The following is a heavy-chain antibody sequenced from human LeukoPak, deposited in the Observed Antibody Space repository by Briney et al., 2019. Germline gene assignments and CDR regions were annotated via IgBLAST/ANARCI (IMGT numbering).Heavy chain of an antibody. CDR2: IYFTGST. CDR1: GDSISSSSHY. J-gene: IGHJ4*02. V-gene: IGHV4-39*07. CDR3: ARMSVVPTFGNFDY. D-gene: IGHD3-16*01. Sequence: SETLSLTCTVSGDSISSSSHYWDYIRQPPGKGLEWIGSIYFTGSTNYNPSLKSRVTISVDTSKNQFSLKLSSVTAADTAVYYCARMSVVPTFGNFDYWGQGTLVTVSS.